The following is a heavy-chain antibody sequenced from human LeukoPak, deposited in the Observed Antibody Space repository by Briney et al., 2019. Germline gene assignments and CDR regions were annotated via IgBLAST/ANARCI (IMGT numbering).Heavy chain of an antibody. V-gene: IGHV4-59*01. Sequence: PSETLSLTCSVSGGSINSYYWSWIRQPPGKGLEWIGNIYYTGSTNYNPSLKSRVTMSLDTSKNQFSLNLNSVTAADTAVYYCARDPGYSGIDYWGQGTLVTVSS. CDR3: ARDPGYSGIDY. CDR2: IYYTGST. J-gene: IGHJ4*02. D-gene: IGHD5-12*01. CDR1: GGSINSYY.